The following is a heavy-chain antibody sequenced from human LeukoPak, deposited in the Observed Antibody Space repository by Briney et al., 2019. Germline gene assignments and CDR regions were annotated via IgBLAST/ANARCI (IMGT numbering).Heavy chain of an antibody. CDR1: GFTFSNYA. Sequence: GRSLILSCAASGFTFSNYAMSWVRHAPGKGLEWVSTITYSGGTTYYADSVKGRFSISRDNSKNSLYLQMDSLRDEDTAVNYWATGTYIDFGSERPTFMDVSGDGTTVAISS. V-gene: IGHV3-23*01. D-gene: IGHD3-10*01. J-gene: IGHJ6*01. CDR2: ITYSGGTT. CDR3: ATGTYIDFGSERPTFMDV.